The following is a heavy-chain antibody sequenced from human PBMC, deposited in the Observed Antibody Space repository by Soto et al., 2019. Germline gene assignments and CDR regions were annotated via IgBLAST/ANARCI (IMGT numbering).Heavy chain of an antibody. D-gene: IGHD3-22*01. J-gene: IGHJ4*02. CDR2: ISHDGTNK. CDR1: GFTFSAYG. V-gene: IGHV3-30*18. CDR3: AKDEYYYSRSGYYIFDS. Sequence: PGGSQRLTCEVSGFTFSAYGMHWVRQAPGKGLEWVAAISHDGTNKNYGDSVKGRFTISRDNSKKTLYLQMNSLRPEDTALYYCAKDEYYYSRSGYYIFDSWGQGTLVTVSS.